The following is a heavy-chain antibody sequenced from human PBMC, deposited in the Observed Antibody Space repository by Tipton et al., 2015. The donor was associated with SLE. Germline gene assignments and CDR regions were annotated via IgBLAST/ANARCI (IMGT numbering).Heavy chain of an antibody. CDR2: ISGSSSYI. D-gene: IGHD3-9*01. J-gene: IGHJ4*02. CDR3: ARANRGYDILTGYYGDYFDY. V-gene: IGHV3-21*04. Sequence: SLRLSCAASGFTFSTFYMYWVRQAPGKGLEWVSSISGSSSYIYYADSVKGRFTISRDSSKNTLYLQMNSLRAEDTAVYYCARANRGYDILTGYYGDYFDYWGQGTLVTVSS. CDR1: GFTFSTFY.